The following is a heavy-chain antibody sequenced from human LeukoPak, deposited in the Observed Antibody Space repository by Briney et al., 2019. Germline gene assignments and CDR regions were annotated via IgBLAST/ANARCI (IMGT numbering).Heavy chain of an antibody. Sequence: SETLSLTCTVSGYSISSGYYWSWIRQPAGKGLEWIGRIYTSGSTNYNPSLKSRVTISVDTSKNQFSLKLSSVTAADTAVYYCARDLSTGYCSSTSCDGAFDIWGQGTMVTVSS. V-gene: IGHV4-61*02. CDR1: GYSISSGYY. CDR2: IYTSGST. D-gene: IGHD2-2*01. J-gene: IGHJ3*02. CDR3: ARDLSTGYCSSTSCDGAFDI.